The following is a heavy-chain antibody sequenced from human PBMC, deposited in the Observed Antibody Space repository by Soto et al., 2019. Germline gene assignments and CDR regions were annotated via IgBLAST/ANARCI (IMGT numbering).Heavy chain of an antibody. CDR2: IYNSGST. CDR1: GGSINSGGYY. Sequence: QVQLQESGPGLVKPSQTLSLTCTVSGGSINSGGYYWSWIRQHPGKGLEWIGYIYNSGSTYYNPSLKSRVTMSVDTSKNQFSLKLISVTAADTAVYCCARGITMVRGVIHTPYFDYWGQGTLVTVPS. V-gene: IGHV4-31*03. J-gene: IGHJ4*02. D-gene: IGHD3-10*01. CDR3: ARGITMVRGVIHTPYFDY.